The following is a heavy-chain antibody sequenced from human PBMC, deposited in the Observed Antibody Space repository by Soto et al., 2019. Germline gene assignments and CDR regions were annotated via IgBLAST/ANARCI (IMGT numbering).Heavy chain of an antibody. Sequence: EVQLVESGGGLVQPGGSLKLSCVAYGFAFSDSAIHWVRQSSGKGLVWVGRIKDKGNNYAIPYAASVTGRFTVSRDDSKNTAYLQISSLKIDDTAIYFCTSHRIIWATHMTAAVRNDGFDIWGQGTMVTVSS. J-gene: IGHJ3*02. D-gene: IGHD2-21*02. CDR2: IKDKGNNYAI. CDR3: TSHRIIWATHMTAAVRNDGFDI. V-gene: IGHV3-73*01. CDR1: GFAFSDSA.